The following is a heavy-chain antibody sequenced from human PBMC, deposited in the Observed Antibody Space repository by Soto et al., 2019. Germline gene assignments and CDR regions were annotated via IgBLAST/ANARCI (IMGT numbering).Heavy chain of an antibody. Sequence: GGSLRLSCAASGFTFSDYYMSWIRQAPGKGLEWVSYISSSGSTIYYADSVKGRFTISRDNAKNSLYLQMNSLRAEDTAVYYCARDTVVVPAAMPLVTRVPDVWGKGTTVTVSS. J-gene: IGHJ6*04. CDR2: ISSSGSTI. CDR3: ARDTVVVPAAMPLVTRVPDV. D-gene: IGHD2-2*01. V-gene: IGHV3-11*01. CDR1: GFTFSDYY.